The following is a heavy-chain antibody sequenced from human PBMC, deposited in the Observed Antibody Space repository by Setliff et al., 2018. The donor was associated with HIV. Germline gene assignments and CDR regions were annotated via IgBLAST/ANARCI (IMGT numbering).Heavy chain of an antibody. CDR1: GVSFGDYF. D-gene: IGHD3-9*01. V-gene: IGHV4-34*01. Sequence: SETLSLTCGVYGVSFGDYFWSWIRQSPGKGLEWIGTVYFLGNRYLNPSLKSRVAVSVDTSKNQFSLRLSSVTAADTAVYYCARHGAYYEFLTYYYPRYSFDYWGLGTLVTVSS. CDR3: ARHGAYYEFLTYYYPRYSFDY. CDR2: VYFLGNR. J-gene: IGHJ4*01.